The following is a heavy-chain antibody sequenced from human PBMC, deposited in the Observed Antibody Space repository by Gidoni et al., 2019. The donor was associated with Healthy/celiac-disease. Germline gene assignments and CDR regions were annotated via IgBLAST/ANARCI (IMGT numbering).Heavy chain of an antibody. CDR2: ISGSGGST. V-gene: IGHV3-23*01. J-gene: IGHJ3*02. D-gene: IGHD3-22*01. Sequence: EVQLLESGGGLVQPGGSLRLSCAASGFTFSSYAMSWVRQAPGKGLEWVSAISGSGGSTYYADSVKGRFTISRDNSKNTLYLQMNSLRAEYTAVYYCAPRALISSCYDDAFDIWGQGTMVTVSS. CDR1: GFTFSSYA. CDR3: APRALISSCYDDAFDI.